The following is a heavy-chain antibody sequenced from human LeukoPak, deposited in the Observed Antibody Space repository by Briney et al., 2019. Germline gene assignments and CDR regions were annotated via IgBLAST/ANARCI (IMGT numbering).Heavy chain of an antibody. CDR1: GGSISRYY. Sequence: SETLSLTCTGTGGSISRYYWSWIRQPPGKGLAGIGCIYASGSTNYNPSLKSRVTISVDTSKNLFSLRLSSVTAADTAVYYCARHPPRGYQTADAFDVWGQGTTVTVSS. D-gene: IGHD3-16*02. J-gene: IGHJ3*01. CDR2: IYASGST. CDR3: ARHPPRGYQTADAFDV. V-gene: IGHV4-4*09.